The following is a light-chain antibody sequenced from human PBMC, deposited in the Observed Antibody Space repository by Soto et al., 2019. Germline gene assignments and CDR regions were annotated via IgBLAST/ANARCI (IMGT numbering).Light chain of an antibody. CDR3: QQSYSTHLT. Sequence: ELTQDPATLSVSPGAIATLSCKASQSVSNNLAWYQQKPGQAPRLLIYGTSTRATGIPARFSGSGSGTDFTLTISSLQPEDFATYYCQQSYSTHLTFGQGTRLEIK. J-gene: IGKJ5*01. CDR2: GTS. V-gene: IGKV3-15*01. CDR1: QSVSNN.